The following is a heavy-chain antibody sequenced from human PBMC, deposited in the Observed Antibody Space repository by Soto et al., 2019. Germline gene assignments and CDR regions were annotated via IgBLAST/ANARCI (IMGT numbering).Heavy chain of an antibody. V-gene: IGHV1-69*13. CDR1: GGTFSSYA. CDR2: IIPIFGTA. D-gene: IGHD2-2*01. Sequence: ASVKVSCKASGGTFSSYAISWVRQAPGQGLEWMGGIIPIFGTANYAQKFQGRVTITADESTSTAYMELSSLRSEDTAVYYCARGYCSSTSCPGGYYYYGMDVWGQGTTVTVSS. J-gene: IGHJ6*02. CDR3: ARGYCSSTSCPGGYYYYGMDV.